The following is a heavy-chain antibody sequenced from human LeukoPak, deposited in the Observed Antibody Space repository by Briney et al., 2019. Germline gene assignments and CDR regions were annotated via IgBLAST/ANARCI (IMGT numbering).Heavy chain of an antibody. CDR3: AKRGVVIRVILVGFHKAAYYFES. J-gene: IGHJ3*01. CDR2: ISDSGGST. Sequence: GGSLRLSCAVSGITLSNYGMSWVRQAPGKGLEWVAGISDSGGSTNYADSVKGRFTISRDNPKNTLYLQMNSLRAEDTAVYFCAKRGVVIRVILVGFHKAAYYFESWGQGTMVTVSS. CDR1: GITLSNYG. D-gene: IGHD2/OR15-2a*01. V-gene: IGHV3-23*01.